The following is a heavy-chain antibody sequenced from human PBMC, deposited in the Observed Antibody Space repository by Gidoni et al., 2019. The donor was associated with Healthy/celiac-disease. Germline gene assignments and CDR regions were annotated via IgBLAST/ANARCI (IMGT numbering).Heavy chain of an antibody. CDR1: GFTFSDYY. D-gene: IGHD1-26*01. CDR3: ARGRGVGAPYDY. J-gene: IGHJ4*02. Sequence: QVQLVESGGGLVKPGGSLRLSCAASGFTFSDYYRSWIRQAPGKGLEWVTYMSRSSSYTNYADSVKVRFTISRDNAKNSLYLQMNSLRAEDTAVYYCARGRGVGAPYDYWGQGTLVTVSS. V-gene: IGHV3-11*06. CDR2: MSRSSSYT.